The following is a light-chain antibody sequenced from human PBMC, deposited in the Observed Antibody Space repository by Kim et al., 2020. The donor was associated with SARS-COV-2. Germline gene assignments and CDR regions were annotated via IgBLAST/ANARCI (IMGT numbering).Light chain of an antibody. CDR2: QDS. CDR1: NVGDKY. Sequence: SVSPGQTASITGSGDNVGDKYACWYQQKPGQSPVLVLYQDSKRPSGIPERFSGSNSGNTATLTISGTQAMDEADYYCQAWDSSTVVFGGGTQLTVL. J-gene: IGLJ2*01. V-gene: IGLV3-1*01. CDR3: QAWDSSTVV.